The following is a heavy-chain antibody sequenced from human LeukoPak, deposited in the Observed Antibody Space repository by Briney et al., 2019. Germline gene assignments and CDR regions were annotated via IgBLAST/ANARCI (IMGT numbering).Heavy chain of an antibody. CDR1: GFTFSSYW. D-gene: IGHD4-17*01. CDR2: IKQDGSEK. Sequence: GGSLRLSCAASGFTFSSYWMSWVRQAPGKGLEWVANIKQDGSEKYYVDSVKGRFTISRDNAKNSLYLQMNSLRAEDTAVYYCAKPWREDGDYWSFNYWGQGTLVTVSS. CDR3: AKPWREDGDYWSFNY. V-gene: IGHV3-7*01. J-gene: IGHJ4*02.